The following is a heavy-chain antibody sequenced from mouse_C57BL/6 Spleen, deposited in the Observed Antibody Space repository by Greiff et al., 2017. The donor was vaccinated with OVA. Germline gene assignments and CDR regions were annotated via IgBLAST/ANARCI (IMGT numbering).Heavy chain of an antibody. V-gene: IGHV1-26*01. CDR3: APYYGRREGAWFAY. CDR1: GYTFTDYY. D-gene: IGHD1-1*01. J-gene: IGHJ3*01. Sequence: EVKLQQSGPELVKPGASVKISCKASGYTFTDYYMNWVKQSHGKSLEWIGDITPNNGGTSYHQKFKGKATLTVDKSSSTAYMELRSLTSEDSAVYDCAPYYGRREGAWFAYWGQGTLVTVSA. CDR2: ITPNNGGT.